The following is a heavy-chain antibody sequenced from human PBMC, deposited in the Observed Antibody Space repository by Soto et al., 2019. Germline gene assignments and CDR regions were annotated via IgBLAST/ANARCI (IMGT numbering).Heavy chain of an antibody. CDR1: GFTFSAFA. CDR3: AKGPPNEKTKRDYGMDV. Sequence: SGGSLRLSCLASGFTFSAFAISWVRQAPGKGLDWVSFISASAGSTYYSNSVKGRFTISRDNSKNTLYLQMNSLRAEDTAIYYCAKGPPNEKTKRDYGMDVWGTWPTVTVSS. V-gene: IGHV3-23*01. CDR2: ISASAGST. J-gene: IGHJ6*04. D-gene: IGHD2-8*01.